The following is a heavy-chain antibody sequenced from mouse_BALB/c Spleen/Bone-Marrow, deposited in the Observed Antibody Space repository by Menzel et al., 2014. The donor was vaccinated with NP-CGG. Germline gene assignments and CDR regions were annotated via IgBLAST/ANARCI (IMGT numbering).Heavy chain of an antibody. Sequence: EVQLQQSGAELVKPGASVKLSCTASGFNIKDTYMHWVKRRPEQGLEWIGRIDPASGNTKYDPKFQGKATITADTSSNTAYLQLSSLTSEDTAVYYCAKYYYGNSLFAYWGQGTLVTVSA. CDR2: IDPASGNT. CDR3: AKYYYGNSLFAY. J-gene: IGHJ3*01. D-gene: IGHD1-1*01. CDR1: GFNIKDTY. V-gene: IGHV14-3*02.